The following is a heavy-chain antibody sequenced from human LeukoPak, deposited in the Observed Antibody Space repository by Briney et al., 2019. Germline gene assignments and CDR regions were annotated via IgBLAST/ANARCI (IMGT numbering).Heavy chain of an antibody. CDR2: ISSSSSYI. CDR3: ARDGSLPDY. CDR1: GFTFSSYS. Sequence: PGGSLRLSCAASGFTFSSYSMNWVRQAPGKGLEWVSSISSSSSYIYYADSVKGRFTISRDNVKNTLFLQMSSLRAEDTAMYYCARDGSLPDYWGQGTLVTVSS. V-gene: IGHV3-21*01. D-gene: IGHD1-26*01. J-gene: IGHJ4*02.